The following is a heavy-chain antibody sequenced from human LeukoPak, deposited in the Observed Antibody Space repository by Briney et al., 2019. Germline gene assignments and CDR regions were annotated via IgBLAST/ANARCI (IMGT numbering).Heavy chain of an antibody. D-gene: IGHD2-2*01. CDR3: ARAHKYCSSTSCYYRFDY. Sequence: SETLSLTCTVSGGSISSYYWSWIRQPPGKGLEWIGYIYYSGSTNYNPSLKSRVTISVDTSQNQFSLKLSSVTAADTAVYYCARAHKYCSSTSCYYRFDYWGQGTLVTVSS. J-gene: IGHJ4*02. V-gene: IGHV4-59*01. CDR2: IYYSGST. CDR1: GGSISSYY.